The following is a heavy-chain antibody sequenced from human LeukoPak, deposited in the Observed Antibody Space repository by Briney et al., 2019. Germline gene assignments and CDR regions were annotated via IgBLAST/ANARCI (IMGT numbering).Heavy chain of an antibody. Sequence: PSETLSLTCTVSGGSISSYYWSWIRQPPGKGLEWIAFISDSGGTNYHPSLKSRVTISVDTSKNQLSLRLSSVTAADAAVYYCARDGTSGRALDYWGQGTLVTVSS. J-gene: IGHJ4*02. D-gene: IGHD1-26*01. V-gene: IGHV4-59*01. CDR3: ARDGTSGRALDY. CDR1: GGSISSYY. CDR2: ISDSGGT.